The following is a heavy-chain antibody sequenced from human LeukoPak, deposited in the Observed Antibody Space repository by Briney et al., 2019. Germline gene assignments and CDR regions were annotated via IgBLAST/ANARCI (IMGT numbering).Heavy chain of an antibody. J-gene: IGHJ3*02. CDR3: ARVGRGVYYDILTGYLAFDI. CDR2: ISACNGNT. Sequence: GASVKVSCKASGYTFTSYGISWVRQAPGQGLEWMGWISACNGNTNYAQKLQGRVTMTTDTSTSTAYMELRSLRSDDTAVYYCARVGRGVYYDILTGYLAFDIWGQGTMVTVSS. CDR1: GYTFTSYG. D-gene: IGHD3-9*01. V-gene: IGHV1-18*01.